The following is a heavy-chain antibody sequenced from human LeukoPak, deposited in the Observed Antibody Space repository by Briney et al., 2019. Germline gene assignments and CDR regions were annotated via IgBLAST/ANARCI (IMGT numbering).Heavy chain of an antibody. CDR1: GYTFTSYY. Sequence: ASVKVSCKASGYTFTSYYMHWVRQAPGQGLEWMGIINPSGGSTSYAQKFQGRVTMTRDTSTSTVYMEVSSPRSEDTAVYYCARDGGPTEYQFDYWGQGTLVTVSS. J-gene: IGHJ4*02. V-gene: IGHV1-46*01. CDR2: INPSGGST. CDR3: ARDGGPTEYQFDY. D-gene: IGHD2/OR15-2a*01.